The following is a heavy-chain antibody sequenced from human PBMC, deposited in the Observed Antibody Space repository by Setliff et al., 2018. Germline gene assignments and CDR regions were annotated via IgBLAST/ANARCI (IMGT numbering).Heavy chain of an antibody. CDR3: AKHRVRQLGILSWYFDL. V-gene: IGHV3-53*05. CDR1: GFTVSVNY. CDR2: IYSSGDT. J-gene: IGHJ2*01. D-gene: IGHD7-27*01. Sequence: PGGSLRLSCAASGFTVSVNYMSWVRQAPGQGLEWVSVIYSSGDTYTADSVRGRFIISRDNSKNMVYLQMNSLRSEDTAVYYCAKHRVRQLGILSWYFDLWGRGTLVTVSS.